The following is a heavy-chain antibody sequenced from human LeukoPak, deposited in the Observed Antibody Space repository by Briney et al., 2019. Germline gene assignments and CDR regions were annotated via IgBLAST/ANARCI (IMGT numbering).Heavy chain of an antibody. CDR1: GFTFSSYV. Sequence: GGSLRLSCAASGFTFSSYVMIWVRQASGKGLEWVGRISGKANSYATAYAASVKGRFTISRDDSKNTAYLQMNSLKTEDTAVYYCTRLLDTAMIISALDYWGQGTRVTVSS. J-gene: IGHJ4*02. CDR2: ISGKANSYAT. V-gene: IGHV3-73*01. CDR3: TRLLDTAMIISALDY. D-gene: IGHD5-18*01.